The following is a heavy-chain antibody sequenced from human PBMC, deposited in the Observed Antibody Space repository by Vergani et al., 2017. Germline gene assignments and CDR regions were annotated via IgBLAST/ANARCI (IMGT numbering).Heavy chain of an antibody. J-gene: IGHJ6*02. V-gene: IGHV4-59*10. CDR1: GGSFSGYY. D-gene: IGHD5-18*01. CDR3: AAAMDNYYYGMDV. Sequence: QVQLQQWGAGLLKPSETLSLTCAVYGGSFSGYYWSWIRQPAGKGLEWIGRIYTSGSTNYNPSLKSRVTISVDTSKNQFSLKLSSVTAADTAVYYCAAAMDNYYYGMDVWGQGTTVTVSS. CDR2: IYTSGST.